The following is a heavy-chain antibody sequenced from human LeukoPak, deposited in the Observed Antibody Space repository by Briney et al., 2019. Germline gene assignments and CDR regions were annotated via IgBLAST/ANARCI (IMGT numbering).Heavy chain of an antibody. Sequence: GGSLRLSCAVSGFTFSSYAMTWVRQAPGKGLEWVSGITGSGGSTYYADSVKGRFTISRDNSKNTLYLQMNSLRAEDTAVYYCAKDPIYDYVWGSYRPPYYFDYWGQGTLVTVSS. CDR3: AKDPIYDYVWGSYRPPYYFDY. J-gene: IGHJ4*02. V-gene: IGHV3-23*01. D-gene: IGHD3-16*02. CDR2: ITGSGGST. CDR1: GFTFSSYA.